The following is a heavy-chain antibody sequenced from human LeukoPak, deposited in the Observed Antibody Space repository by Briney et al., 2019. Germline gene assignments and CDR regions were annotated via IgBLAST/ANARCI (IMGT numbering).Heavy chain of an antibody. Sequence: SETLSLTCTVSGGSISSSSYYWGWIRQPAGKGLEWIGRIYTSGSTNYNPSLKSRVTMSIDTSKNQFSLKLSSVTAADTAVYYCATYDYSNYYMDVWGKGTTVTVSS. D-gene: IGHD4-11*01. CDR2: IYTSGST. CDR3: ATYDYSNYYMDV. V-gene: IGHV4-61*02. CDR1: GGSISSSSYY. J-gene: IGHJ6*03.